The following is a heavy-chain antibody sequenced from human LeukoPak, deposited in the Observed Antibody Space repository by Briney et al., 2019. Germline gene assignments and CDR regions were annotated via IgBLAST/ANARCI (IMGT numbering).Heavy chain of an antibody. Sequence: TSQTLSLTCAVSGDSITGGIEYWSWIRQSPGKGLEWIGYMYDSGSTYYNPSLKSRVSISLDRSKNQFALQLTSVTAADTAMYLCARGNWGYFTDWGQGTLVTVSS. J-gene: IGHJ4*02. D-gene: IGHD3-3*01. CDR2: MYDSGST. V-gene: IGHV4-30-4*08. CDR1: GDSITGGIEY. CDR3: ARGNWGYFTD.